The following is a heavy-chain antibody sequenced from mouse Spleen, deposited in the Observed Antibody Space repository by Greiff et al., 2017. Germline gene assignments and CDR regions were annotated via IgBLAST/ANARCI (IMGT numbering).Heavy chain of an antibody. CDR2: INPSSGYT. CDR3: AREEYGNYEDY. Sequence: VKLQESGAELARPGASVKMSCKASGYTFTSYTMHWVKQRPGQGLEWIGYINPSSGYTKYNQKFKDKATLTADKSSSTAYMQLSSLTSEDSAVYYCAREEYGNYEDYWGQGTTLTVSS. D-gene: IGHD2-10*02. J-gene: IGHJ2*01. V-gene: IGHV1-4*01. CDR1: GYTFTSYT.